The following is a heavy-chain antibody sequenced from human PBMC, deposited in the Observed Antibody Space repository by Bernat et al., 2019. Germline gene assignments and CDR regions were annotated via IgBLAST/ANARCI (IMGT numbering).Heavy chain of an antibody. CDR2: ISYDGSNK. J-gene: IGHJ4*02. CDR3: ARDSGYSSGWQNFDY. D-gene: IGHD6-19*01. V-gene: IGHV3-30-3*01. CDR1: GFTFSSYA. Sequence: QVQLVESGGGVVQPGRSLRLSCAASGFTFSSYAMHWVRQAPGKGLEWVAVISYDGSNKYYADSVKGRFTISRDNSKNTLYLQMNSLRAEDTAVYYCARDSGYSSGWQNFDYLGQGTLVTVSS.